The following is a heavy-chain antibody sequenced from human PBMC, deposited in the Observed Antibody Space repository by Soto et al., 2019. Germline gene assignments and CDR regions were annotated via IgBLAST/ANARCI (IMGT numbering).Heavy chain of an antibody. CDR2: ISWNSGSI. Sequence: GGSLRLSCAASGFTFDDYAMHWVRQAPGKGLEWVSGISWNSGSIGYADSVKGRFTISRDNAKNSLYLQMNSLRAEDTALYYCAKDMRVMRAYGSGSPFDYWGQGTLVTVSS. CDR3: AKDMRVMRAYGSGSPFDY. CDR1: GFTFDDYA. J-gene: IGHJ4*02. D-gene: IGHD3-10*01. V-gene: IGHV3-9*01.